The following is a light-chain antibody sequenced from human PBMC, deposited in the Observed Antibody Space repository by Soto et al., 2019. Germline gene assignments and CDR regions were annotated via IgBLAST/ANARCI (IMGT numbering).Light chain of an antibody. Sequence: DIQMTQSPSSLSASVGDRVTITCRASQRISTYLNWYQQKPGKAPNLLIYASSSLQSGVPSRFSGSGSGTDFTLTVSSLQPEDFASYYCQQSYSIPYTFGRGTKVDIK. V-gene: IGKV1-39*01. CDR1: QRISTY. CDR2: ASS. CDR3: QQSYSIPYT. J-gene: IGKJ2*01.